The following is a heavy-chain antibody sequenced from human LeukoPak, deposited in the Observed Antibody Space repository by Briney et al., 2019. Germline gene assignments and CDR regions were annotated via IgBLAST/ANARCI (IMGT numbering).Heavy chain of an antibody. CDR3: ARQGDYYDSSGYYWPIDY. V-gene: IGHV4-38-2*02. CDR2: IYHSGST. CDR1: GYSISSGYY. J-gene: IGHJ4*02. D-gene: IGHD3-22*01. Sequence: SETLSLTCTVSGYSISSGYYWGWIRQPPGKGLEWIGSIYHSGSTYYNPSLKSRVTISVDTSKNQFSLKLSSVTAADTAVYYCARQGDYYDSSGYYWPIDYWGQGTLVTVSS.